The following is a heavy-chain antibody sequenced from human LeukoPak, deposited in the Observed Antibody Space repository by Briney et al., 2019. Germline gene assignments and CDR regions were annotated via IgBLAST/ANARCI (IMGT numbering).Heavy chain of an antibody. CDR2: INQDGGGR. D-gene: IGHD2-2*01. J-gene: IGHJ6*04. V-gene: IGHV3-7*01. Sequence: PGGSLRLSCAASGFTFRDNWMTWVRQAPGKGLEWVANINQDGGGRYYVDSVQGRFIISRDNAQNSVHLQMNSLRAEDTAVYYCATRYCSIAACRASSYKCMDDWGKGTTVIVSS. CDR3: ATRYCSIAACRASSYKCMDD. CDR1: GFTFRDNW.